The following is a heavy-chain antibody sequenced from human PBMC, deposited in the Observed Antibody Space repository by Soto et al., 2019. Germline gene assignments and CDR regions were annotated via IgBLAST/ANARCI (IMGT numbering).Heavy chain of an antibody. CDR3: AKSATVPPAMAS. V-gene: IGHV1-3*01. CDR2: INAGNGNT. CDR1: GYTYACYA. J-gene: IGHJ5*02. Sequence: SVKASSKAPGYTYACYARHSPRQAPGQRLEWMGWINAGNGNTKYSQKFRGRVTITRDTSASTAYMELSSLRSEDTAVYYCAKSATVPPAMASWGQGPLVTVSS. D-gene: IGHD2-2*01.